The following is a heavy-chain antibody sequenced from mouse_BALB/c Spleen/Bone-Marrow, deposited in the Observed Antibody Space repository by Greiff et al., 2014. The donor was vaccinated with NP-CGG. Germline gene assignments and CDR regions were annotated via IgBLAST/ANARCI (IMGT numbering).Heavy chain of an antibody. Sequence: VQLVESGAELVRPGASVKLSCKASGYTFTNNWINWVKQRPGQGLEWIGNIYPSDSYTNYNQKFKDKATLTVDKSSSTAYMQLSSPTSEDSAVYYCTRGSSYVGYAMDYWGQGTSVTVSS. CDR1: GYTFTNNW. CDR3: TRGSSYVGYAMDY. J-gene: IGHJ4*01. V-gene: IGHV1S126*01. CDR2: IYPSDSYT. D-gene: IGHD1-1*01.